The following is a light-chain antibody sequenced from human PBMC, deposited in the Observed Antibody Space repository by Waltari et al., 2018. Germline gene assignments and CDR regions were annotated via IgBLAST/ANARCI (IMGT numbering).Light chain of an antibody. CDR2: DVS. CDR1: QSVVTY. J-gene: IGKJ4*01. V-gene: IGKV3-11*01. Sequence: IVFTQSPATLSLSPGERATLSCRASQSVVTYLAWFQQKPGQAPRLLMYDVSKRATGIPARFSGSGSGTDFTLTISSLEPEDFGVYYCQQRASSWVTFGGGTKVDIK. CDR3: QQRASSWVT.